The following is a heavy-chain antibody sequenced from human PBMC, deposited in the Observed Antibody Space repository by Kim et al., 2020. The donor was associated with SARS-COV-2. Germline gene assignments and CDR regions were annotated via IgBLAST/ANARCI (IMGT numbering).Heavy chain of an antibody. V-gene: IGHV3-74*01. D-gene: IGHD1-1*01. J-gene: IGHJ4*02. CDR3: AGRSLRGTNFFDY. Sequence: SADSGKGRFTISRDNAKNKMDLEMNSLRAEDTAVYYCAGRSLRGTNFFDYWGQGTLVTVSS.